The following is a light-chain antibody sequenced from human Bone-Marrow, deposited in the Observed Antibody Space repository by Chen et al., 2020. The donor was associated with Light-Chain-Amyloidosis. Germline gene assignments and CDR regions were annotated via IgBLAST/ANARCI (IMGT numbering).Light chain of an antibody. Sequence: EIVMTQSPPTLSVSPGERATLSCRASQSVSSNLACYQQKPGQAPRLLIYGASTRATGIPARFSGSGSGTEFTLTISSLQSEYFAFYYCQQYNNWPPWTFGQGTKVEIK. CDR2: GAS. CDR1: QSVSSN. J-gene: IGKJ1*01. V-gene: IGKV3-15*01. CDR3: QQYNNWPPWT.